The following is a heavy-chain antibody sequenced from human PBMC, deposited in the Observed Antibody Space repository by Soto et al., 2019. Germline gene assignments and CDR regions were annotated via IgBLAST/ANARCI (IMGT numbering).Heavy chain of an antibody. D-gene: IGHD3-16*01. CDR2: ISSSSSTI. CDR1: GFTFSSYS. V-gene: IGHV3-48*01. CDR3: ARDLADYIWGTFHPTYYFDY. J-gene: IGHJ4*02. Sequence: GGSLRLSCAASGFTFSSYSMNWVRQAPGKGLEWVSYISSSSSTIYYADSVKGRFTISRDNAKNSLYLQMNSLRAEDTAVYYCARDLADYIWGTFHPTYYFDYWGQGTLVTVSS.